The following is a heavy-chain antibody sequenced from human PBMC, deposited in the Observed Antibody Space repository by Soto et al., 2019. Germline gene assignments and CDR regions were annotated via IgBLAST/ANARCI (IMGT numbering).Heavy chain of an antibody. CDR1: GFTFSSYG. CDR3: ARRPGLDY. J-gene: IGHJ4*02. Sequence: QVQLVESGGGVVQPGRSLRLSCAASGFTFSSYGMHWVRQAPGKGLEWVAVIWYDGSNKYYADSVKGRFTISRDNSKNKLYLQMNSLRADDTAVYYCARRPGLDYCGQGTLVTVSS. V-gene: IGHV3-33*01. CDR2: IWYDGSNK.